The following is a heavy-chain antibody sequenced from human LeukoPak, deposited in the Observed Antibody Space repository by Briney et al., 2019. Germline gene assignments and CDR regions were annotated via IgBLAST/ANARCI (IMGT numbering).Heavy chain of an antibody. Sequence: GGSLRLSCAASGFAFSDYLMTWIRQAPGRGLEWVAYIGTSGTYTTYADSVKGRFTISRDNAKNSLYLQMDSLRADDTAAYYCARAFIIAAAGTTDYWGQGTLVTVSS. CDR3: ARAFIIAAAGTTDY. CDR2: IGTSGTYT. V-gene: IGHV3-11*05. CDR1: GFAFSDYL. D-gene: IGHD6-13*01. J-gene: IGHJ4*02.